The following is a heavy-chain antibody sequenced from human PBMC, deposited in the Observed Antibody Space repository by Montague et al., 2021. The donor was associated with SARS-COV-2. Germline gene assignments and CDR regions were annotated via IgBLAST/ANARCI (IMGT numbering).Heavy chain of an antibody. CDR2: INDSGST. CDR1: GGSFSGYY. Sequence: SETLSLTCAVYGGSFSGYYWAWIRQSPGKGLEWIAEINDSGSTNYNFALSLRSRVTLSVATSKSQFSLKLSSVSAADAGVYYCARWDPQTLTMIGLRGKSASDYWGQGTLVTGSS. V-gene: IGHV4-34*01. CDR3: ARWDPQTLTMIGLRGKSASDY. J-gene: IGHJ4*02. D-gene: IGHD4-23*01.